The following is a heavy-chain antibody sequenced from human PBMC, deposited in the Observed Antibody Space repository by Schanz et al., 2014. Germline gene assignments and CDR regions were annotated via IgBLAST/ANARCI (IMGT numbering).Heavy chain of an antibody. V-gene: IGHV4-59*01. CDR1: GGSISDYY. J-gene: IGHJ4*02. CDR2: VYYSGST. Sequence: QVQLQESGPRLVKPSETLSLTCSVSGGSISDYYWSWIRQPPGKGLEWIGYVYYSGSTNYNSSLKSRFTISVDTSKNQFSLKLTSVTAADTAVYYCARLEYYYDSSGDSRPHYFDSWGQGTLVTVSS. CDR3: ARLEYYYDSSGDSRPHYFDS. D-gene: IGHD3-22*01.